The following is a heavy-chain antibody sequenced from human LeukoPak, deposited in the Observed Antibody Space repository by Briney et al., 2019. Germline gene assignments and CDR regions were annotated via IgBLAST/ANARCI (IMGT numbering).Heavy chain of an antibody. CDR1: GYTFTGYY. Sequence: ASVKVSCKASGYTFTGYYMHWVRQAPGQGLEWMGWINPNSGGTNYAQKFQGRVTMTRDTSISTAYMELSRLRSDDTAVYYCARDFDCSSTSCYGTSDYWGQGTLVTVSS. CDR2: INPNSGGT. D-gene: IGHD2-2*01. CDR3: ARDFDCSSTSCYGTSDY. V-gene: IGHV1-2*02. J-gene: IGHJ4*02.